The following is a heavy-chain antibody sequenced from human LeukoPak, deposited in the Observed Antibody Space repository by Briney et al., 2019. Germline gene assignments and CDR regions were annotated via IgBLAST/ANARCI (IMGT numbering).Heavy chain of an antibody. CDR2: IFHTGTT. Sequence: SETLSLTRTVSGGSISTYYWSWIRQPPGKGLECLGFIFHTGTTNYNPSLKSRVTISVDTSKNQFSLKLSSVTAADTAIYYCARTYCGTNACPFDHWGQGNLVTVSS. D-gene: IGHD2-21*01. J-gene: IGHJ4*02. CDR3: ARTYCGTNACPFDH. CDR1: GGSISTYY. V-gene: IGHV4-59*08.